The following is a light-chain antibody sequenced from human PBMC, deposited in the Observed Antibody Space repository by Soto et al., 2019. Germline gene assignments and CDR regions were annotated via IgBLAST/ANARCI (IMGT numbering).Light chain of an antibody. CDR1: ENLRGY. CDR3: QQRSNWPLT. CDR2: DTS. Sequence: EIVLTQSPATLSLSPGERATLSCRASENLRGYLGWYIQKPGQAPRLLIYDTSNRATGTPARFSGSGSGTDYTLTISSLDPEDFAVYYCQQRSNWPLTFGGGTKVEIK. V-gene: IGKV3-11*01. J-gene: IGKJ4*01.